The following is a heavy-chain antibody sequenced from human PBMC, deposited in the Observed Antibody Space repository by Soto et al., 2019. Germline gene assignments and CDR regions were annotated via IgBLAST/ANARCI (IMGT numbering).Heavy chain of an antibody. CDR3: ARVFPAPFFFQAEDGIRDTVPVSAFLLNRSSDL. CDR2: ISYDGSNK. J-gene: IGHJ2*01. Sequence: PGKVLEYGAVISYDGSNKYYSDSVQGRFTISRDNSKNTLYLQMNSLGAEETAVHYCARVFPAPFFFQAEDGIRDTVPVSAFLLNRSSDL. V-gene: IGHV3-30-3*01. D-gene: IGHD2-15*01.